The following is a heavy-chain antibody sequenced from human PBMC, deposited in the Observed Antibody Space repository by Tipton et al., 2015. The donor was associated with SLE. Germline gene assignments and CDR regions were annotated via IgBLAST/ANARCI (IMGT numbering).Heavy chain of an antibody. Sequence: TLSLTCAVYGGSFSGYYWSWIRQPPGKGLEWIGEISHSGGTNYNPSLKSRVTISVDTSKNQFSLKLSSVTAADTAVYYCARGIAAAGTWGQGTLVTVSS. CDR3: ARGIAAAGT. J-gene: IGHJ5*02. CDR1: GGSFSGYY. CDR2: ISHSGGT. D-gene: IGHD6-13*01. V-gene: IGHV4-34*01.